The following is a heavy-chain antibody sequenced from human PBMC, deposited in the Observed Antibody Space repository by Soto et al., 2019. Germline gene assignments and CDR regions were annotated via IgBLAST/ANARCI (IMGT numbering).Heavy chain of an antibody. CDR2: ISAYNGNT. CDR1: GYTFTSYG. J-gene: IGHJ4*02. D-gene: IGHD2-15*01. Sequence: ASVKVSCKASGYTFTSYGISWVRQAPGEGLEWMGWISAYNGNTNYAQKLQGRVTMTTDTSTSTAYMELRSLGSGDTAVYYCARDSLILGYCSGGSCSRGYWGQGTLVTVSS. V-gene: IGHV1-18*01. CDR3: ARDSLILGYCSGGSCSRGY.